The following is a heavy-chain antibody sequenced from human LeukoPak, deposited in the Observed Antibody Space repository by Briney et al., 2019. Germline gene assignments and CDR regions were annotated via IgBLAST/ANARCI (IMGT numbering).Heavy chain of an antibody. J-gene: IGHJ6*03. CDR2: INHSGST. V-gene: IGHV4-34*01. Sequence: SETLSLTCAVYGGSFSGYYWSWIRQPPGKGLEWIGEINHSGSTNYNPSLKSRVTISVDTSKNQFSLKLSSVTAADTAVYYCARPGGYCYYYMDVWGKGTTVTVSS. CDR3: ARPGGYCYYYMDV. CDR1: GGSFSGYY.